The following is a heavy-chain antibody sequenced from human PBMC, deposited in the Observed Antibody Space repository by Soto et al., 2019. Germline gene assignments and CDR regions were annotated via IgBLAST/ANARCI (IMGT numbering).Heavy chain of an antibody. CDR2: IIPIFGTA. V-gene: IGHV1-69*13. CDR1: GGTFSSYA. Sequence: ASVKVSCKASGGTFSSYAISWVRQAPGQGLEWMGGIIPIFGTANYAQKFQGRVTITADESTSTAYMELSSLRSEDTAVYYCASDSTQYYYDSRGYQPRYDAFDIWGQGTMVTDSS. D-gene: IGHD3-22*01. J-gene: IGHJ3*02. CDR3: ASDSTQYYYDSRGYQPRYDAFDI.